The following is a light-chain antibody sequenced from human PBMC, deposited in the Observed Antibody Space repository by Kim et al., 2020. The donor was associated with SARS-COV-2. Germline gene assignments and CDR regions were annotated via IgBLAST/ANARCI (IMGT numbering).Light chain of an antibody. Sequence: ASVGDTVTITCRASQSISSWLAWYQQRPGKAPKLLIYKASSLESGVPSRFSGSGSGTEFTLTISSLQPDDFASYYCRQYNSYSLTFGQGTKVDIK. J-gene: IGKJ1*01. CDR1: QSISSW. CDR3: RQYNSYSLT. CDR2: KAS. V-gene: IGKV1-5*03.